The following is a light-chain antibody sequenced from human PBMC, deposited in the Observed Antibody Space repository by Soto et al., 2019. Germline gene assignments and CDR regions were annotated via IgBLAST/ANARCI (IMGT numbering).Light chain of an antibody. J-gene: IGKJ1*01. Sequence: EIVLTQSPGTLSLSPGERVTLSCRASQSVSSSYLAWYQQKPGQAPRLLIYGASSRATGIPDRFSGSGSGTHFTLTISRLEPEDFAVYYCQQYGNSRWTFGQGTMVDI. V-gene: IGKV3-20*01. CDR2: GAS. CDR3: QQYGNSRWT. CDR1: QSVSSSY.